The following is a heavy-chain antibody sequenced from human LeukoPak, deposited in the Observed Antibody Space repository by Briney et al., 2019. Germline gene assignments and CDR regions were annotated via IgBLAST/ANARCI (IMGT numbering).Heavy chain of an antibody. V-gene: IGHV3-23*01. Sequence: GGSLRLSCAASGFTFSSYAMSWVRQAPGEGLEWVSGISAGGDTTYTADSVRGRFTIPRDNSNNTLYLQMNTLTAEDTAVYYCAAISYSGTWPVGYWGQGTLVTVTA. CDR1: GFTFSSYA. D-gene: IGHD6-25*01. CDR3: AAISYSGTWPVGY. CDR2: ISAGGDTT. J-gene: IGHJ4*02.